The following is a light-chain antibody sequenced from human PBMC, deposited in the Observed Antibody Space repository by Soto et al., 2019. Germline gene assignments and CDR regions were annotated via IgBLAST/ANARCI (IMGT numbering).Light chain of an antibody. CDR2: GAS. CDR1: QSVDIN. CDR3: QQYRNWPRT. J-gene: IGKJ1*01. V-gene: IGKV3-15*01. Sequence: EIVLTQSSATLSVSPGERVTLSCRASQSVDINLAWYQQKPGQAPRLLIYGASTKATDMPGRFSGRGSGTEFSFTISSLQSENFAVYYCQQYRNWPRTFGQGTKVDIK.